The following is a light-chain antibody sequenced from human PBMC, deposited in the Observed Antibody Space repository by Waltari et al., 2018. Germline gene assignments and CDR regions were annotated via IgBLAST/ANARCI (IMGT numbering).Light chain of an antibody. Sequence: NFILTQPHSVSESPGKTVTISCTRSSGRIAGNYVQWYQQRPGSAPTIVISEDNRRPTGVPDRFSCSIDSSSHSASLTSSGLKTEDEADYYCQSYDYYNQALVFGGGTKLTVL. CDR3: QSYDYYNQALV. V-gene: IGLV6-57*04. CDR2: EDN. CDR1: SGRIAGNY. J-gene: IGLJ3*02.